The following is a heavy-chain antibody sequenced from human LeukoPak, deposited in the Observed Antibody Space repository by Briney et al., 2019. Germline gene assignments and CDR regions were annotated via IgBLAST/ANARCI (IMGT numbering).Heavy chain of an antibody. J-gene: IGHJ4*02. CDR1: VDSVSDYY. V-gene: IGHV4-59*02. CDR2: IYYTGST. CDR3: ARVRYSDSSGYPCSFEH. Sequence: SETLSLTCTVSVDSVSDYYWSWIRQPPGKGLEWIGYIYYTGSTNYNPSLKSRVTISVDRSKNQFSLKLSSVSAADTAMYYCARVRYSDSSGYPCSFEHWGQGTLVTVSS. D-gene: IGHD3-22*01.